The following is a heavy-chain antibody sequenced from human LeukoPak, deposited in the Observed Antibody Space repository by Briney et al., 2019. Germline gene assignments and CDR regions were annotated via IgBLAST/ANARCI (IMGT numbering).Heavy chain of an antibody. CDR2: IKQDGSEK. CDR3: ARDQYYDFWSGSPPDY. Sequence: GGSLRLSCAASGFTFSNFWMTWVRQAPGRGLEWVANIKQDGSEKYDVDSVKGRFTISRDNAKNSLYLQMNSLRAEDTAVYYCARDQYYDFWSGSPPDYWGQGTLVTVSS. D-gene: IGHD3-3*01. J-gene: IGHJ4*02. CDR1: GFTFSNFW. V-gene: IGHV3-7*01.